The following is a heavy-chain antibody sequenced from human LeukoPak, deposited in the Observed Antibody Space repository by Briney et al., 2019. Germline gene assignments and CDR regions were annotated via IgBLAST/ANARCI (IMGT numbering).Heavy chain of an antibody. V-gene: IGHV1-46*01. CDR2: INPSGGST. J-gene: IGHJ4*02. CDR1: GYTFTSYY. D-gene: IGHD3-22*01. Sequence: ASVKVSCKASGYTFTSYYMHWVRQAPGQGLEWMGIINPSGGSTSYAQKFQGRVTMTRDMSTSTVYMELSSLRSEDTAVYYCAREQRGYYDSSGYYIDYWGQGTLVTVSS. CDR3: AREQRGYYDSSGYYIDY.